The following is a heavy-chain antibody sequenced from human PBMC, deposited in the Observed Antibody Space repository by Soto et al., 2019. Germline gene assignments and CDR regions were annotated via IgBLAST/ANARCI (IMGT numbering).Heavy chain of an antibody. CDR1: GDSISSGGYS. CDR3: ARDSRSGDYLDY. D-gene: IGHD2-15*01. J-gene: IGHJ4*02. Sequence: QLQLQESGSGLVKPSQTLSLTCAVSGDSISSGGYSWNWIRQPPGKGLEWIGYIYHSGGTDYNPSLKSRVTITVDSSNNQCSLKLSSVTAAAPAVYYWARDSRSGDYLDYWGQGTLVTVSS. V-gene: IGHV4-30-2*01. CDR2: IYHSGGT.